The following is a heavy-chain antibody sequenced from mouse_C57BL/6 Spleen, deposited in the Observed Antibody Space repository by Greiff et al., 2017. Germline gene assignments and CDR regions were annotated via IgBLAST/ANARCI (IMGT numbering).Heavy chain of an antibody. CDR3: ARGLFTTVVATRAMDY. CDR1: GYGFTSYY. D-gene: IGHD1-1*01. Sequence: VQLQQSGPELVKPGASVKISCKASGYGFTSYYIHWVKQRPGQGLEWIGWIYPGSGNTKYNEKFKGKATLTADTSSSTAYMQLSSLTSEDSAVYYCARGLFTTVVATRAMDYWGQGTSVTVSS. J-gene: IGHJ4*01. V-gene: IGHV1-66*01. CDR2: IYPGSGNT.